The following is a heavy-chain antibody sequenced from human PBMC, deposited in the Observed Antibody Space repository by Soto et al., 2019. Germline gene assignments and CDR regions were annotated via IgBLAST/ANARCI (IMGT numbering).Heavy chain of an antibody. J-gene: IGHJ6*02. D-gene: IGHD1-26*01. V-gene: IGHV3-30*18. CDR1: GFTFSSYG. CDR3: AKWETYYYGMDV. CDR2: ISYDGSNK. Sequence: QVQLVESGGGVVQPGRSLRLSCAASGFTFSSYGMHWVRQAPGKGLEWVAVISYDGSNKYYADSVKGRFTISRDNSKNTLYLQMNSLRAEDTAVYYCAKWETYYYGMDVWGQGTTVTVSS.